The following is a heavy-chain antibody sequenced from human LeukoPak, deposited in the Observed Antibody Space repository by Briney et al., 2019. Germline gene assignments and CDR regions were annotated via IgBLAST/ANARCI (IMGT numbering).Heavy chain of an antibody. CDR3: ARLSYDSSGYLFDY. V-gene: IGHV4-4*02. D-gene: IGHD3-22*01. CDR2: IYHSGST. CDR1: GGSISSSNW. Sequence: PSETLSLTCAVSGGSISSSNWWSWVRQPPGKGLEWIGEIYHSGSTNYNPSLKSRVTISVDKSKNQFSLKLSSVTAADTAVYYCARLSYDSSGYLFDYWGQGTLVTVSS. J-gene: IGHJ4*02.